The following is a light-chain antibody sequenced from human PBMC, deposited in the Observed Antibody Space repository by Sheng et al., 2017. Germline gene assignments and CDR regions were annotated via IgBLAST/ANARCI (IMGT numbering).Light chain of an antibody. J-gene: IGKJ2*01. CDR1: QTVRDDN. CDR3: QQCGTPPRT. V-gene: IGKV3-20*01. Sequence: EIFLTQSPGTLSLSPGERVTLSCRASQTVRDDNLAWFQQKPGQAPRLIIYAASSRVTGVPDRFSGSGSGTDFTLTISRLEPEDFAVYYCQQCGTPPRTFGQGTKLE. CDR2: AAS.